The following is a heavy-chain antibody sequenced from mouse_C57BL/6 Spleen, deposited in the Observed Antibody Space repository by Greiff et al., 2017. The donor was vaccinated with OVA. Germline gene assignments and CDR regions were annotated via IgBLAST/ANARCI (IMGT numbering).Heavy chain of an antibody. CDR2: INPDNGGT. Sequence: EVQLQESGPELVKPGASVKMSCKASGYSFTDYNMHWVKQSHGKSLEWIGYINPDNGGTSYNQKFKGKATVTVNKSSSTAYMELRSLAAEDAAVYYCARDRDGYAMDYWGQGTSVTVSS. J-gene: IGHJ4*01. D-gene: IGHD3-2*01. CDR1: GYSFTDYN. V-gene: IGHV1-22*01. CDR3: ARDRDGYAMDY.